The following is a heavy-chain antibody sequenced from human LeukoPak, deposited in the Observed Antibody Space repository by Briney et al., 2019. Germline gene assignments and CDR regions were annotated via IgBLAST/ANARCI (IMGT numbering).Heavy chain of an antibody. CDR3: ARCDSIAVAGNYYYYYGMDV. D-gene: IGHD6-19*01. Sequence: GASVTVSCKASGYTFTSYAMHWVRQAPGQRLEWMGWINAGNGNTKYSQKFQGRVTITRDTSASTAYMELSSLRSEDTAVYYCARCDSIAVAGNYYYYYGMDVWGQGTTVTVSS. CDR1: GYTFTSYA. CDR2: INAGNGNT. J-gene: IGHJ6*02. V-gene: IGHV1-3*01.